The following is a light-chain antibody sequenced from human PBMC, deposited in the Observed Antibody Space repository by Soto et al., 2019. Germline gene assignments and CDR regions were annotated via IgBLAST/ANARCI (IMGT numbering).Light chain of an antibody. CDR3: QKYTSAPRT. J-gene: IGKJ1*01. V-gene: IGKV1-27*01. CDR1: QGIINY. CDR2: AAS. Sequence: DIQMTQSPSSLSASVGDRVTITCRASQGIINYLAWYQQKPGKVPKLLIYAASTLQLGVPSRFSGSGSRTDFTLTISSLQSDDVATYYCQKYTSAPRTFGQGTKVKIK.